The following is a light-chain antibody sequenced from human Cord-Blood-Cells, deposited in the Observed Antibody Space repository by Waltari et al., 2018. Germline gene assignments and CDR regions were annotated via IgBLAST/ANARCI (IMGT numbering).Light chain of an antibody. CDR3: CSYAVSYTLV. Sequence: QSALTQPRSVSGSPGQSVTIYCTGTSSDVGGYNYFSWYQQHPGKAPTLMIYDVSKRLSGVPDRFSGYKSGNTASLTISGLQAVDEADYYCCSYAVSYTLVFGTETKITVL. CDR1: SSDVGGYNY. J-gene: IGLJ1*01. CDR2: DVS. V-gene: IGLV2-11*01.